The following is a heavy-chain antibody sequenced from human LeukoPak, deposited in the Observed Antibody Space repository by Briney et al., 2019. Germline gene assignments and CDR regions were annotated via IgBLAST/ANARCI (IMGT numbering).Heavy chain of an antibody. V-gene: IGHV3-7*01. CDR1: GFTFSSYA. Sequence: GGSPRLSCAASGFTFSSYAMSWARQAPGKGLEWVANIKQDGSEKYYVDSVKGRFTISRDNAKNSLYLQMNSLRAEDTAVYYCARVRYDYVWGSYRYLYYYYMDVWGKGTTVTISS. CDR2: IKQDGSEK. CDR3: ARVRYDYVWGSYRYLYYYYMDV. D-gene: IGHD3-16*02. J-gene: IGHJ6*03.